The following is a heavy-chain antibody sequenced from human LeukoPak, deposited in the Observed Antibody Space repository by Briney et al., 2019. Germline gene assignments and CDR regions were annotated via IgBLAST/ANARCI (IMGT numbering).Heavy chain of an antibody. J-gene: IGHJ4*02. CDR3: ARDLAGANWDTPVDY. CDR1: GFTFSSYE. Sequence: GGSLRLSCAASGFTFSSYEMNWVRQAPGKGLEWVSYISSSGSTIYYADSVKGRFTISRDNAKNSLYLQMNSLRAEDTAVYYCARDLAGANWDTPVDYWGQGTLVTVSS. CDR2: ISSSGSTI. V-gene: IGHV3-48*03. D-gene: IGHD7-27*01.